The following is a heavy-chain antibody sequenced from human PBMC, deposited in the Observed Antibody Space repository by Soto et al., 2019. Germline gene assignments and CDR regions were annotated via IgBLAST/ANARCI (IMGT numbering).Heavy chain of an antibody. CDR1: GYSFTSYW. CDR2: IDPSDSYT. V-gene: IGHV5-10-1*01. D-gene: IGHD6-13*01. J-gene: IGHJ6*02. Sequence: GESLKISCKGSGYSFTSYWISWVRQMPGKGLEWMGRIDPSDSYTNYSPSFQGHVTISADKSISTAYLQWSSLKASDTAMYYCATAAAGTDGMDVWGQGTTVTVSS. CDR3: ATAAAGTDGMDV.